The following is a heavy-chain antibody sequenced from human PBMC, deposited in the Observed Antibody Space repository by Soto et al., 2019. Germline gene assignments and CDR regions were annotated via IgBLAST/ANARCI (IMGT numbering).Heavy chain of an antibody. CDR1: GFTFSSYS. V-gene: IGHV3-21*01. J-gene: IGHJ6*02. CDR2: ISSSSSYI. CDR3: ARNGIVVVVAATPYYYGMDV. D-gene: IGHD2-15*01. Sequence: EVQLVESGGGLVKPGGSLRLSCAASGFTFSSYSMNWVRQAPGKGLEWVSSISSSSSYIYYADSVKGRFTISRDNAKNSLYLQMNSLRAEDTAVYYCARNGIVVVVAATPYYYGMDVWGQGTKVTVSS.